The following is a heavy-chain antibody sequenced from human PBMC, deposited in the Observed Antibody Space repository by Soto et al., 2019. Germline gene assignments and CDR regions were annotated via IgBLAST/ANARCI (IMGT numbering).Heavy chain of an antibody. J-gene: IGHJ6*03. CDR1: GFTFNTFG. Sequence: GGSLRLSCAGSGFTFNTFGINWVRQAAGKGLEWVSYISSNSRTIYYADSVQGRFTISRDNAQNSLYLQMNSLRSEDTAVYYCARVRSITTGVYYYYMYLWGKGTTVTVSS. CDR2: ISSNSRTI. CDR3: ARVRSITTGVYYYYMYL. D-gene: IGHD3-22*01. V-gene: IGHV3-48*01.